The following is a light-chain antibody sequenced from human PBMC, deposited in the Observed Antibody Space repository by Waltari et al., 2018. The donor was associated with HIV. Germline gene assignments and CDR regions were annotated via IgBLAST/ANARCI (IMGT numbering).Light chain of an antibody. Sequence: QSALTQPPSASGSPGQSVTISCTGTSSDIGDYDYVSWYQHQPGEAPKLLIYEVLNRPSGVPHRFSGSKSGNTAFLTVSGLQAEDEADYYCSSYGGNSNVIFGGGTKLTVL. J-gene: IGLJ2*01. V-gene: IGLV2-8*01. CDR2: EVL. CDR1: SSDIGDYDY. CDR3: SSYGGNSNVI.